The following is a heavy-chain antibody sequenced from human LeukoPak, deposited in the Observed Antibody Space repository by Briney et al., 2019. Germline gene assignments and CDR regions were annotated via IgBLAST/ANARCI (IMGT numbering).Heavy chain of an antibody. CDR3: ARTLYSSSWYRPAPFDY. D-gene: IGHD6-13*01. CDR1: GYTFTSYG. V-gene: IGHV1-18*01. CDR2: ISAYNGNT. Sequence: ASVKVSCKASGYTFTSYGISWVRQAPGQGLEWMGSISAYNGNTNYAQKLQGRVTMTTDTSTSTAYMELRSLRSDDTAVYYCARTLYSSSWYRPAPFDYWGQGTLVTVSS. J-gene: IGHJ4*02.